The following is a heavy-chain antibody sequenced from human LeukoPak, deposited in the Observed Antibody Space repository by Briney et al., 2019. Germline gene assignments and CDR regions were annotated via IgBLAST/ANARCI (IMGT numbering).Heavy chain of an antibody. J-gene: IGHJ4*02. V-gene: IGHV3-74*01. D-gene: IGHD3/OR15-3a*01. Sequence: GGSLRLSCAASGFTFSSYWMHWVRQAPGKEPVWVSRINSDGSSTTYADSVKGRFAISRDNAKNTLFLQMNSLRAEDTAVYYCARGPRVGSDFSWVVYWGQGTLVTVSS. CDR3: ARGPRVGSDFSWVVY. CDR2: INSDGSST. CDR1: GFTFSSYW.